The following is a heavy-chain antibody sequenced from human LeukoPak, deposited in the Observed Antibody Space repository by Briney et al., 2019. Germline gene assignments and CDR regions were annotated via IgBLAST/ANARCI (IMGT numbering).Heavy chain of an antibody. CDR3: ARSTGTGNYYYYGMDV. CDR1: GFTFSSNY. CDR2: IYSGGST. Sequence: GGSLRLSCAASGFTFSSNYMSWVRQAPGKGLEGVAVIYSGGSTYYAGSVKGRFTISRDNSKNTLYLQMNSLRAEDTAVYYCARSTGTGNYYYYGMDVWGQGTTVTVSS. J-gene: IGHJ6*02. D-gene: IGHD1-1*01. V-gene: IGHV3-53*01.